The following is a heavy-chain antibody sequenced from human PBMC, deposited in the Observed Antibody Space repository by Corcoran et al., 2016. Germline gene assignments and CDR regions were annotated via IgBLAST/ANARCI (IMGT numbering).Heavy chain of an antibody. CDR1: GGSISSSSYY. D-gene: IGHD3-10*01. J-gene: IGHJ4*02. CDR3: ARTPYYYGSGSYPHFDY. Sequence: QLQLQESGPGLVKPSETLSLTCTVSGGSISSSSYYWGWIRQPPGKGLEWIGSIYYSGSTYYNPSLKSRVTISVDTSKNQFSLKLSSVPAADTAVYYCARTPYYYGSGSYPHFDYWGQGTLVTVSS. CDR2: IYYSGST. V-gene: IGHV4-39*01.